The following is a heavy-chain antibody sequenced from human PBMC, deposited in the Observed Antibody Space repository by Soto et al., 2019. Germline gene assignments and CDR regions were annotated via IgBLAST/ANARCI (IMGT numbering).Heavy chain of an antibody. J-gene: IGHJ3*02. D-gene: IGHD5-18*01. Sequence: ASVKVSCKASGYTFTSYGISWVRQAPGQGLEWMGWISAYNGNTNYAQKLQGRVTMTTDTSTSTAYMELRSLRSDDAAVYYCARERIGYSYGYRVNDAFDIWGQGTMVTVSS. CDR3: ARERIGYSYGYRVNDAFDI. V-gene: IGHV1-18*01. CDR1: GYTFTSYG. CDR2: ISAYNGNT.